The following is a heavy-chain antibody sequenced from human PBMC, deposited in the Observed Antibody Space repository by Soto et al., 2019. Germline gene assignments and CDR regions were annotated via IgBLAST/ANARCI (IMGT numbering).Heavy chain of an antibody. Sequence: EVLLVESGGGLIQPGGSLRLSCAVTEFSVSSYYMSWVRQAPGKGLEWVAVIYSDGTTYHADSVKGRFTISRDNFMNTLYLQMNSLRAADTAVYHCARFYGAGSWFFEYWGQGTLVTVPS. CDR1: EFSVSSYY. V-gene: IGHV3-53*01. CDR3: ARFYGAGSWFFEY. D-gene: IGHD3-10*01. CDR2: IYSDGTT. J-gene: IGHJ4*02.